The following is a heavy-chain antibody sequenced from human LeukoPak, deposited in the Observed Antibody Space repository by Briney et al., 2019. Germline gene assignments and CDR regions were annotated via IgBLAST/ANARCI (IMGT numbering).Heavy chain of an antibody. CDR3: ARDWNYYYMDV. CDR1: GLSFSTYS. CDR2: ISSSSAYI. J-gene: IGHJ6*03. Sequence: GGSLRLSCAASGLSFSTYSMNWVRQAPGKGLEWVSSISSSSAYIYYADSVKGRFIISRDNAENSLYLQLNSLRAEDTAVYYCARDWNYYYMDVWGKGTTVTVSS. V-gene: IGHV3-21*01. D-gene: IGHD1-1*01.